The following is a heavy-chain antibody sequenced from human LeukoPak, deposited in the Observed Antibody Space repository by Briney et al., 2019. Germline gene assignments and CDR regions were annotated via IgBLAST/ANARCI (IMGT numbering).Heavy chain of an antibody. CDR2: INPTGGST. CDR1: GYTFSNSY. D-gene: IGHD2-8*01. Sequence: GASVKVSCTASGYTFSNSYMHWVRQAPGHGLEWMGVINPTGGSTSYPQKFQGRVTMTRDTSTSTVYMELSSLRYEDTAVYFCARGNGGLRNGYAFDIWGQGTMVTVSS. CDR3: ARGNGGLRNGYAFDI. V-gene: IGHV1-46*01. J-gene: IGHJ3*02.